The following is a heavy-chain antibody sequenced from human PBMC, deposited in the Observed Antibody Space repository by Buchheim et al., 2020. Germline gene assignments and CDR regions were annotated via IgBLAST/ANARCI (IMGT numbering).Heavy chain of an antibody. CDR3: ARGTMITFGGVIPLNSCYFDY. V-gene: IGHV4-59*01. CDR1: GGSISSYY. Sequence: QVQLQESGPGLVKPSETLSLTCTVSGGSISSYYWSWIRQPPGKGLEWIGYIYYSGSTNYNPSLKSRVTISVDTSKNQFSLKLSSVTAADTAVYYCARGTMITFGGVIPLNSCYFDYWGQGTL. J-gene: IGHJ4*02. D-gene: IGHD3-16*01. CDR2: IYYSGST.